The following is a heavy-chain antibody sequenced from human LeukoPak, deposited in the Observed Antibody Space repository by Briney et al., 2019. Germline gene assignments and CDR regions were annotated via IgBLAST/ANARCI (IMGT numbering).Heavy chain of an antibody. CDR1: GFTFSDYY. D-gene: IGHD6-19*01. V-gene: IGHV3-11*01. Sequence: GGSLRLSCAASGFTFSDYYMSWIRQAPETGLEWLSYTSPSGGTIYYTDSVKGRFTMSRDNAQNALYLEMNSLRAEDTAVYYCAREKETEGAAGAFEMWGQGTMVIVSS. CDR2: TSPSGGTI. J-gene: IGHJ3*02. CDR3: AREKETEGAAGAFEM.